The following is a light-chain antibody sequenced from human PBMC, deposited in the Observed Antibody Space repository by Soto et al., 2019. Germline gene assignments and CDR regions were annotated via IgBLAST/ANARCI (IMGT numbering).Light chain of an antibody. Sequence: EVVLTQSPAILSLSTGERATLSCRASQSVSVNFAWYQRKPGQAPRPLIYSASDRAPGIPARFSGSGSGTDFTLTISSLEPEDFAVYYCQERNRWPRGTFGAGTKVDIK. CDR1: QSVSVN. CDR2: SAS. V-gene: IGKV3-11*01. CDR3: QERNRWPRGT. J-gene: IGKJ4*01.